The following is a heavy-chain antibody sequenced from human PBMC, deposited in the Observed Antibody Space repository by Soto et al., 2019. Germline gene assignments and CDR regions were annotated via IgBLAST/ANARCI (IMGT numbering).Heavy chain of an antibody. Sequence: ASVKVSCKTSGYNFLNYGMSWVRQAPGQGPEWMGWISVYHGNTIYAQNFQGRVTMTTDTSTSTAYMELTSLRSDDTGVYYCAIDHGGATMALLYWGQGTLVTVAS. J-gene: IGHJ4*02. CDR3: AIDHGGATMALLY. D-gene: IGHD3-10*01. CDR1: GYNFLNYG. CDR2: ISVYHGNT. V-gene: IGHV1-18*04.